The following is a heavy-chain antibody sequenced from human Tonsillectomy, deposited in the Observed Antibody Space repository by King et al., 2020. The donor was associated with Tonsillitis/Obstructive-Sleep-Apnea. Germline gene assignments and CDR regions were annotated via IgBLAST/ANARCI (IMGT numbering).Heavy chain of an antibody. D-gene: IGHD2-8*01. CDR2: IKSKNDGGTT. CDR1: GFTFSNAW. V-gene: IGHV3-15*01. CDR3: TTGYCTNGVCYSPDY. Sequence: VQLVESGGGLVKPGGSLRLSCAASGFTFSNAWMSWVRQAPGKGLEWVGRIKSKNDGGTTDYAETVKGRFTISRDDSKKTLYLQMNSLKTEDTAVYYCTTGYCTNGVCYSPDYWGQGTLVTVSS. J-gene: IGHJ4*02.